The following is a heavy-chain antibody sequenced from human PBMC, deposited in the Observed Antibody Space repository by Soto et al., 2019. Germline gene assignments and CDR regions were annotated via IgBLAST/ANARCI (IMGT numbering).Heavy chain of an antibody. V-gene: IGHV3-74*03. CDR1: GFTFADYW. Sequence: GGSLRLSCAASGFTFADYWMHWVRQPPGKGPEWVSRMTGDGRTIQYADSVKGRFTASRDNAKSTLYLQMNSLRAEDTAVYYCATAEVDYWGPGTLVTVS. J-gene: IGHJ4*02. CDR2: MTGDGRTI. CDR3: ATAEVDY.